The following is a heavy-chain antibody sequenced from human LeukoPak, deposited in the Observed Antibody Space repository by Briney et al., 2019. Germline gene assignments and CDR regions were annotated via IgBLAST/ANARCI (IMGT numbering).Heavy chain of an antibody. CDR3: ASHKSGSYIFDY. V-gene: IGHV4-59*01. CDR2: IYYSGST. CDR1: GGSISSYY. Sequence: PSETLSLTCTVSGGSISSYYWSWIRQPPGKGLEWIGYIYYSGSTNYNPSLKSRVTISVDTSKNQFSLKLSSVTAADTAVYYCASHKSGSYIFDYWGQGTLVTVSS. J-gene: IGHJ4*02. D-gene: IGHD1-26*01.